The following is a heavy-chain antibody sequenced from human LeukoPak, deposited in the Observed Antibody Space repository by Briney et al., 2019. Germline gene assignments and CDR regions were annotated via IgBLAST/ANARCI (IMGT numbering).Heavy chain of an antibody. CDR2: ISTYNGNT. J-gene: IGHJ4*02. V-gene: IGHV1-18*04. CDR3: ATRQGDSGSDWDFDY. CDR1: GYTFTGYY. D-gene: IGHD1-26*01. Sequence: ASVKVSCKASGYTFTGYYIHWVRQAPGQGLEWMGWISTYNGNTNYAQKLQGRVTMTTDTSTSTAYMELRSLRADDTAVYYCATRQGDSGSDWDFDYWGQGTLVSVSS.